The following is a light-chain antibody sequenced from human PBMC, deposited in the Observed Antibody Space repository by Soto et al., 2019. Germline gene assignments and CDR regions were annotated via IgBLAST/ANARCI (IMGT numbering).Light chain of an antibody. J-gene: IGKJ5*01. CDR3: QQTYSTLSIT. CDR2: AAS. V-gene: IGKV1-39*01. Sequence: DIQMTQSPSSLSASVGDRVTITCRASESIARHLNWYQQKPGKAPKLLIYAASSLQNGVPSRFRGGGSGTDFTLTLNNLQPEDFAAYYCQQTYSTLSITFGQGTRLQIK. CDR1: ESIARH.